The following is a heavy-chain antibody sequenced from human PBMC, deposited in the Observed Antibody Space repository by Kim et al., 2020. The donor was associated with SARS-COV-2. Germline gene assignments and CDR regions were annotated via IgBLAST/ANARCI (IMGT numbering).Heavy chain of an antibody. CDR2: VSGSGGST. Sequence: GGSLRLSCTASGFTFSSDAMSWVRQAQGKGLEWVSAVSGSGGSTYYADSVKGRFTISRDNSKNTLYLQMNSPRAEDTAVYYCAKDRPGEHRFDYWGQGTLVTVSS. D-gene: IGHD3-16*01. CDR3: AKDRPGEHRFDY. J-gene: IGHJ4*02. V-gene: IGHV3-23*01. CDR1: GFTFSSDA.